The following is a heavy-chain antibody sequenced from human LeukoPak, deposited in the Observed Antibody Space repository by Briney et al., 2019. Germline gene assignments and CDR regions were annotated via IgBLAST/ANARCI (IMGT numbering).Heavy chain of an antibody. Sequence: PSETRSLTCTVSGGSIRSYYWSWIRQPPGKGLEWIGYIYFRGSTSYNPSIKSRVTISVDRSKNQFSLKLSSVTAADTAVYYCARIGVGKAFDYWGQGTLVTVSS. CDR2: IYFRGST. CDR1: GGSIRSYY. J-gene: IGHJ4*02. V-gene: IGHV4-59*01. CDR3: ARIGVGKAFDY. D-gene: IGHD2-15*01.